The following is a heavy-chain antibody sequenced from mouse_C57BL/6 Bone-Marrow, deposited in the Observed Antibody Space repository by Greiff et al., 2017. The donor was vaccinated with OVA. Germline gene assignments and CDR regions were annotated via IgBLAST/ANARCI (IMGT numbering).Heavy chain of an antibody. D-gene: IGHD1-1*01. CDR2: IHPNSGST. J-gene: IGHJ2*01. Sequence: QVQLQQSGAELVKPGASVKLSCKASGYTFTSYWMHWVKQRPGQGLEWIGMIHPNSGSTNYNEKFKSKATLTVDKSSSTAYMQLSSLTSEDSAVYYCARSPYYYGSSSDYWGQGTTLTVSS. V-gene: IGHV1-64*01. CDR3: ARSPYYYGSSSDY. CDR1: GYTFTSYW.